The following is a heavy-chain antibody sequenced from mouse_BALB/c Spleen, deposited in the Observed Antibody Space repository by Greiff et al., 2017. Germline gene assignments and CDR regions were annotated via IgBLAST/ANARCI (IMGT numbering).Heavy chain of an antibody. J-gene: IGHJ1*01. CDR2: ISSGGGNT. D-gene: IGHD2-2*01. V-gene: IGHV5-9*03. Sequence: EVKLQESGGGLVQPGGSLKLSCAASGFTFSSYTMSWVRQTPEKRLEWVATISSGGGNTYYPDSVKGRFTISRDNAKNNLYLQMSSLRSEDTALYYCARSAIYYGYDWYFDVWGAGTTVTVSS. CDR1: GFTFSSYT. CDR3: ARSAIYYGYDWYFDV.